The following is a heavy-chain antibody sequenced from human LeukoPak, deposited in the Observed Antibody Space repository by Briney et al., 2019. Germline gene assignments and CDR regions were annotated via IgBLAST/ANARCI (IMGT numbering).Heavy chain of an antibody. Sequence: SETLSLTCTVSSGYSISDAYFWSWIRQSPGKGLEWIGSIHHSGTTNYNPSLKSRITISVDKSKNQFSLKLSSVTAADTAVYYCSRYSLINSGSYNWGQGTLVTVSS. D-gene: IGHD1-26*01. CDR1: GYSISDAYF. V-gene: IGHV4-38-2*02. CDR3: SRYSLINSGSYN. J-gene: IGHJ4*02. CDR2: IHHSGTT.